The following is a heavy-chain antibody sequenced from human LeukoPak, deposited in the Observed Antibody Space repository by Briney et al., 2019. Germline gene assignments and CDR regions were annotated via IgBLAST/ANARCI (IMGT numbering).Heavy chain of an antibody. Sequence: SVKVSCKASGGTFSSYAISWVRQAPGQGLEWMGRIIPIFGTANYAQKFQGRVTITTDESTSTAYMELSSLRSEDTAVYYCARVYYYDSSGYGIWGQGTLSPSPQ. J-gene: IGHJ4*02. CDR2: IIPIFGTA. CDR1: GGTFSSYA. D-gene: IGHD3-22*01. CDR3: ARVYYYDSSGYGI. V-gene: IGHV1-69*05.